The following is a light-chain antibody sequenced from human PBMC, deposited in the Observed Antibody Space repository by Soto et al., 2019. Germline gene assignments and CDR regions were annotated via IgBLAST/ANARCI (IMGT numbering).Light chain of an antibody. CDR2: EGS. CDR1: SSDVGGYNL. J-gene: IGLJ1*01. V-gene: IGLV2-23*01. CDR3: CSYAGGRTYV. Sequence: QSVLTQPASVSGAPGQSIAISCTGTSSDVGGYNLVSWYQQHPGKAPKLMISEGSKRPSGVSSRFSGTKSGNTASLTIYGLQAEDEADYYCCSYAGGRTYVFGTGTKVT.